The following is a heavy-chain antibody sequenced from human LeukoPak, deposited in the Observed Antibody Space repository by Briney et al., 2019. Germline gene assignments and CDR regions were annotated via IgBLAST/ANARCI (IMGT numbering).Heavy chain of an antibody. J-gene: IGHJ3*02. V-gene: IGHV1-2*02. CDR3: AREYYDYVWGSYREHAFDI. CDR2: INPNSGGT. CDR1: GYTFTGYY. Sequence: ASVKVSCKASGYTFTGYYMHWVRQAPGQGLEWMGWINPNSGGTNYAQKFQGRVTITRNTSISTAYMELSSLRSEDTAVYYCAREYYDYVWGSYREHAFDIWGQGTMVTVSS. D-gene: IGHD3-16*02.